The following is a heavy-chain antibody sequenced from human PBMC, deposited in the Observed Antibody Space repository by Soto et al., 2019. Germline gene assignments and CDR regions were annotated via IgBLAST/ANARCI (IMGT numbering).Heavy chain of an antibody. CDR2: IFPVYGTP. D-gene: IGHD5-12*01. J-gene: IGHJ5*02. CDR3: ARGVACPPASP. CDR1: GGTFNSYS. Sequence: QVQLVQSGAEVKKPGSSVKVSCKASGGTFNSYSVSWVRQAPGQGLEWMGGIFPVYGTPHYAQKFQGRVTITADETTRTADMELSSLASEDTVVYYGARGVACPPASPWSQGTLVTVSS. V-gene: IGHV1-69*01.